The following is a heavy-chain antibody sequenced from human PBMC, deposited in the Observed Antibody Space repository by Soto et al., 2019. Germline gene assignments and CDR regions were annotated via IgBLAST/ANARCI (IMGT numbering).Heavy chain of an antibody. Sequence: EVQLVESGGGLIQPGGSLRLSCAASGFTVSSNYMSWVRQAPGKGLEWVSVIYSGGSTYYADSVKGRFTISRDNSKNTLYLQMNSLRAEDTAVYYCARVGVIAAAAFDYWGQGTLVTVSS. J-gene: IGHJ4*02. CDR2: IYSGGST. V-gene: IGHV3-53*01. CDR3: ARVGVIAAAAFDY. CDR1: GFTVSSNY. D-gene: IGHD6-13*01.